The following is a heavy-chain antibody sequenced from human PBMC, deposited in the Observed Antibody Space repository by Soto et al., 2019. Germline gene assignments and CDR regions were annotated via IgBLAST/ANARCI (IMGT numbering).Heavy chain of an antibody. CDR1: GFTFSSYE. D-gene: IGHD3-3*01. CDR3: ARGVANHFDP. J-gene: IGHJ5*02. Sequence: EVQLVESGGGLVQPGGSVRLSCAASGFTFSSYEMNWVRQAPGKGLEWVSYISSSGSTIYYADSVKGRFTISRDNAKNSLYLQMNSLRAEDTAVYYCARGVANHFDPWGQGTLVTVSS. V-gene: IGHV3-48*03. CDR2: ISSSGSTI.